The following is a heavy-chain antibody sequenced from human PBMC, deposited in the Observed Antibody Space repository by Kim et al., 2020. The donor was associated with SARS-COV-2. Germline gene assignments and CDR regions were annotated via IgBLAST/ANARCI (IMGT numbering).Heavy chain of an antibody. V-gene: IGHV4-59*01. J-gene: IGHJ4*02. D-gene: IGHD6-13*01. Sequence: PPPKSRVTISGDTSKNQFSLKLSSVTAADTAVYYCARVFVAAAGGSDYWGQGTLVTVSS. CDR3: ARVFVAAAGGSDY.